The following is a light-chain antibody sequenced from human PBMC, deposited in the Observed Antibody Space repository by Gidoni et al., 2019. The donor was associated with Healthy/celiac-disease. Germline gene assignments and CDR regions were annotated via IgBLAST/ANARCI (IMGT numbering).Light chain of an antibody. CDR1: QSISSY. Sequence: DIQMTQSPSSLSASVGDRVTITCRASQSISSYLNWYQQKPGKAPKLLIYAASSLQSGVPSRFSGSGSGTDFTLTTSSLQPEDFATYYCQQSYSTPGVTFGQGTKVEIK. V-gene: IGKV1-39*01. J-gene: IGKJ1*01. CDR2: AAS. CDR3: QQSYSTPGVT.